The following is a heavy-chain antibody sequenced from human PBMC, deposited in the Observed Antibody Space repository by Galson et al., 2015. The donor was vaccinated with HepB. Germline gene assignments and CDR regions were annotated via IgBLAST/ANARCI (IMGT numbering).Heavy chain of an antibody. CDR1: GITFDDHA. CDR3: ARGRGPGSYSNGLDV. CDR2: ITWNSGSI. J-gene: IGHJ6*02. Sequence: SLRLSCATSGITFDDHAMHWVRQAPGKGLEWVSGITWNSGSIGYADSVKGRFTISRDNAKHSLYLQMNSLRGEDTALYYCARGRGPGSYSNGLDVWGQGTTVTVSS. D-gene: IGHD3-10*01. V-gene: IGHV3-9*01.